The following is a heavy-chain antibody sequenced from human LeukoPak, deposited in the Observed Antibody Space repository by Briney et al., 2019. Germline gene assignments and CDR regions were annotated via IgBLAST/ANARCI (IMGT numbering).Heavy chain of an antibody. CDR3: ARDPQVGFLEWLLYGWFDP. CDR1: GFTFSSYS. D-gene: IGHD3-3*01. CDR2: ISSSSSYI. J-gene: IGHJ5*02. Sequence: NPGGSLRLSCAASGFTFSSYSMNWVRQAPGKGLEWVSSISSSSSYIYYADSVKGRFTISRDNAKNSLYLQMNSPRAEDTAVYYCARDPQVGFLEWLLYGWFDPWGQGTLVTVSS. V-gene: IGHV3-21*01.